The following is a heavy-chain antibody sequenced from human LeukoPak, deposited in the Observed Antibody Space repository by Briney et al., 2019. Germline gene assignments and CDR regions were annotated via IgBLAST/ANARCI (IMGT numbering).Heavy chain of an antibody. CDR2: IYTSGNS. CDR1: GGSISSYY. V-gene: IGHV4-4*07. Sequence: SETLSLTCTVSGGSISSYYWSWIRQPAGKGLEWIGRIYTSGNSAYNPSLKSRVTMSVDTSKNQFSLKLSSVTAADTAVYYCARENSGSGSYFHYYYYMDVWGKGTTVTLSS. D-gene: IGHD3-10*01. J-gene: IGHJ6*03. CDR3: ARENSGSGSYFHYYYYMDV.